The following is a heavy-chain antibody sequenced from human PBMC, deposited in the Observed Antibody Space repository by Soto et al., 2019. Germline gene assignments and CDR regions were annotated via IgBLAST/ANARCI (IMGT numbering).Heavy chain of an antibody. CDR2: IYHSGST. V-gene: IGHV4-4*02. J-gene: IGHJ5*02. CDR1: GCRPSSSNW. D-gene: IGHD1-26*01. Sequence: ERLLLTWSLSGCRPSSSNWWSWHRQPPGKGLEWIGEIYHSGSTNYNPCLKSRFTISVDKSKNQFYLKLRSVTAADTAVYYCARREDPFDRWDQGTLVTVSS. CDR3: ARREDPFDR.